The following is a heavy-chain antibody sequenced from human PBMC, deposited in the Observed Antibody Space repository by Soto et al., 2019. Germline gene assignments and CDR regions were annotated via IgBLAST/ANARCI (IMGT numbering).Heavy chain of an antibody. CDR2: INSDGSST. Sequence: PGGSLRLSCAASGFTFSSFWMHWIRQAPGKGLVWVSRINSDGSSTSYADSVKGRFTISRDNAKNTLYLQMNSLRAEDTAVYYCARMAIGDCSSTSCPPGRWFDPWGQGTLVTVSS. CDR3: ARMAIGDCSSTSCPPGRWFDP. V-gene: IGHV3-74*01. CDR1: GFTFSSFW. D-gene: IGHD2-2*01. J-gene: IGHJ5*02.